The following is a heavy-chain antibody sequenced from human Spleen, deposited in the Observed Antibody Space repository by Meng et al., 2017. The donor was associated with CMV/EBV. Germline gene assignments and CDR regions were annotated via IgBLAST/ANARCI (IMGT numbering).Heavy chain of an antibody. CDR3: AKAPITVAGILRWGGDRNTFSKGHSWFDP. D-gene: IGHD6-19*01. CDR2: INTDGTYI. J-gene: IGHJ5*02. Sequence: GESLKISCAASGFTFGRYWMHWVRHAPGKGLVWVSRINTDGTYIHYADSVRGRFTISRDNTKNTLYLQMHSLRFEDTAVYYCAKAPITVAGILRWGGDRNTFSKGHSWFDPWGQGTLVTVSS. V-gene: IGHV3-74*01. CDR1: GFTFGRYW.